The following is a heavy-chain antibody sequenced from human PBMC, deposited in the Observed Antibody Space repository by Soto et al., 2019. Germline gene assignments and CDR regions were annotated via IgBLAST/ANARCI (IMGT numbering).Heavy chain of an antibody. CDR3: ATHCSSTSCYYTFDP. D-gene: IGHD2-2*01. CDR1: GGSFSSYY. V-gene: IGHV4-34*01. Sequence: QVQLQQWGAGLLKPSETLSLTCAVYGGSFSSYYWSWIRQPPGKGLEWIGQMNHYGSTDYNPSLKSRVTISVNTSKNHFSLRLRSVTAADTAMYYCATHCSSTSCYYTFDPWGQGTLVTVSS. J-gene: IGHJ5*02. CDR2: MNHYGST.